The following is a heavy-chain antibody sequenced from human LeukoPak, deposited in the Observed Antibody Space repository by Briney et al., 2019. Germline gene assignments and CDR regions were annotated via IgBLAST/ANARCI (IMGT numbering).Heavy chain of an antibody. Sequence: ASETLSLTCTVSGGSISSSSYYWGWIRQPPGKGLEWIGSIYYSGSTYYNPSLKSRVTISVDTSKNQFSLKLSSVTAADTAVYYCARHLRFLEWLLPNYADYWGQGTLVTVSS. V-gene: IGHV4-39*01. D-gene: IGHD3-3*01. CDR3: ARHLRFLEWLLPNYADY. J-gene: IGHJ4*02. CDR1: GGSISSSSYY. CDR2: IYYSGST.